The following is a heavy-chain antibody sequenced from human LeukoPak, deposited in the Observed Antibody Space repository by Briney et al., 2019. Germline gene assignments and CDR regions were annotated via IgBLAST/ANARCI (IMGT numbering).Heavy chain of an antibody. CDR1: GYXFTGYY. V-gene: IGHV1-2*02. CDR2: INPNSGGT. D-gene: IGHD5-18*01. J-gene: IGHJ5*02. Sequence: ASVEVSCTASGYXFTGYYIHWVRQAPGQGHEWMGWINPNSGGTNYAQKFQGRVTMTRDTSISTAYMELSRLRSDDTAVYYCARDTAMVTYWFDPWGQGTLVTVSS. CDR3: ARDTAMVTYWFDP.